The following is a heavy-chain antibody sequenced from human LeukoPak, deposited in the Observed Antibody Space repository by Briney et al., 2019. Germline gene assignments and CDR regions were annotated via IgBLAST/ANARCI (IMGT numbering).Heavy chain of an antibody. V-gene: IGHV3-23*01. J-gene: IGHJ4*02. CDR3: ATPSFYYGDYKELGY. CDR2: ISGSGGST. Sequence: GGSLRLSCAASGFTFSSYGMSWVRQAPGKGLEWVSAISGSGGSTYYADSVKGRFTISRDNSKSTLYLQMNSLRAEDTAVYYCATPSFYYGDYKELGYWGQGTLVTVSS. CDR1: GFTFSSYG. D-gene: IGHD4-17*01.